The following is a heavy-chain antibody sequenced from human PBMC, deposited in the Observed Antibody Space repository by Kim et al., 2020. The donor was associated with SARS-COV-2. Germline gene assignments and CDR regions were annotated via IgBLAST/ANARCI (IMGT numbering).Heavy chain of an antibody. D-gene: IGHD3-22*01. CDR3: ARDKSPDYYDSSGYPYDA. CDR2: IYSGGST. CDR1: GFTVSSNY. Sequence: GGSLRLSCAASGFTVSSNYMSWVRQAPGKGLEWVSVIYSGGSTYYADFVKGRFTISRDNSKNTLYLQMNSLRAEDTAVYYCARDKSPDYYDSSGYPYDA. J-gene: IGHJ3*01. V-gene: IGHV3-53*01.